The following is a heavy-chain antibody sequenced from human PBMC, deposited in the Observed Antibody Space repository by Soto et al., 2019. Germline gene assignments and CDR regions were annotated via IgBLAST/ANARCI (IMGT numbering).Heavy chain of an antibody. CDR3: VRDDSSLYAREDEGYYYGMDV. V-gene: IGHV1-69*04. J-gene: IGHJ6*01. CDR2: IIPILGIA. CDR1: GGTFSSYA. D-gene: IGHD6-13*01. Sequence: QVQLVQSGAEVKKPGSSLKVSCKASGGTFSSYAISWVRQAPGQGLEWMGRIIPILGIANYAQKFQGRVTITADKSTSTAYMELSSLRSEDKAVYYCVRDDSSLYAREDEGYYYGMDVWGQGTTVTVSP.